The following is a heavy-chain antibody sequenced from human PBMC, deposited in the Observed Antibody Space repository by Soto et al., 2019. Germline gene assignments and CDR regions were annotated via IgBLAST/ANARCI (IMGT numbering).Heavy chain of an antibody. CDR1: GGTSVDYD. J-gene: IGHJ4*02. CDR3: AKIQPQSRYESPHFDY. Sequence: SEPLCVTKSVAGGTSVDYDGSWISQTTGKGLEWIGYIYYSGSTNYNPSLKSRVTISVDTSKNRFSLKLSSVTAADTAVYYCAKIQPQSRYESPHFDYWGQGTLVTVSS. D-gene: IGHD5-12*01. V-gene: IGHV4-59*01. CDR2: IYYSGST.